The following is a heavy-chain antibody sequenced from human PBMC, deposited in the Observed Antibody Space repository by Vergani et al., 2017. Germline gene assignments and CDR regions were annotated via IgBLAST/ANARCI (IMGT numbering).Heavy chain of an antibody. CDR1: GGTFRSHS. CDR2: IITMLQIG. D-gene: IGHD1-26*01. CDR3: ATEVGSRSI. J-gene: IGHJ3*02. Sequence: QVQLIQSGAELKKPGSSVRVSCKTSGGTFRSHSISWVRQAPGQGLEWMGGIITMLQIGNNAQRFRGRVTITADKSTGTVYMDLSSLTSEDTAVYYCATEVGSRSIWGQGTMVTVSS. V-gene: IGHV1-69*08.